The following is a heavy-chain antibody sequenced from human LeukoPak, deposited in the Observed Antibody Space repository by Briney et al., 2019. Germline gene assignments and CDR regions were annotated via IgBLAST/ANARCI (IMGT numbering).Heavy chain of an antibody. V-gene: IGHV3-20*04. J-gene: IGHJ4*02. Sequence: GGSLRLSCAASGFTFDDYGMSWVRQAPGKGLEWVSGINWNGGSTGYADSVKGRFTISRDNAKNSLYLQMNSLRAEDTALYYCARGSQLGIAAAGNSYWGQGTLVTVSS. CDR1: GFTFDDYG. D-gene: IGHD6-13*01. CDR2: INWNGGST. CDR3: ARGSQLGIAAAGNSY.